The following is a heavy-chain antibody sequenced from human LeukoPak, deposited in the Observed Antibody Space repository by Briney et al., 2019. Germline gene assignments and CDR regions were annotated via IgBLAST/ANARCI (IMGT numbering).Heavy chain of an antibody. J-gene: IGHJ6*02. CDR1: GGTFSSYA. V-gene: IGHV1-69*13. Sequence: SVKVSCKASGGTFSSYAISWVRQAPGQGLEWRGGIIPIFGTANYAQKFQGRVTITADESTSTAYMELSSLRSEDTAVYYCAGETVTTDYYYGMDVWGQGTTVTVSS. D-gene: IGHD4-11*01. CDR3: AGETVTTDYYYGMDV. CDR2: IIPIFGTA.